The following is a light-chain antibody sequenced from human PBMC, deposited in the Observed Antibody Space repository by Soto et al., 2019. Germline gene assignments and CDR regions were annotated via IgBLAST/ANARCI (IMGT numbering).Light chain of an antibody. Sequence: QSALTQPASVSGSPGQSITISCTGTSSDVGGYDYVSWYQQCPGKAPKLLIYEVSDRPSGVSDRFSGSKSGNTASLTISGLQADDEADYYCSYFSSTNTVAWVFGGGTKVTVL. J-gene: IGLJ3*02. CDR3: SYFSSTNTVAWV. CDR1: SSDVGGYDY. V-gene: IGLV2-14*01. CDR2: EVS.